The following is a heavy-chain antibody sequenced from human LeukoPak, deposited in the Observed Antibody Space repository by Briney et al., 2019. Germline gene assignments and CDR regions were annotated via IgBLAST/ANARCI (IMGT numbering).Heavy chain of an antibody. V-gene: IGHV4-30-2*01. CDR3: ARSVEGLLWFGS. CDR2: IYHSGST. Sequence: SQTLSLTCTVSGGSISSGGYYWSWIRQPPGKGLEWIGYIYHSGSTYYNPSLKSRVTISVDRSKNQFSLKLSSVTAADTAVYYCARSVEGLLWFGSWGQGTLVTVSS. J-gene: IGHJ4*02. CDR1: GGSISSGGYY. D-gene: IGHD3-10*01.